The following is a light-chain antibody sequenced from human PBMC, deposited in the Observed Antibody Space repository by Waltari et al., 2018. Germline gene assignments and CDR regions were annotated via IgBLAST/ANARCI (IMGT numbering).Light chain of an antibody. J-gene: IGLJ3*02. V-gene: IGLV2-23*01. CDR3: CSYAGSAIWV. Sequence: QSALTQPASVSGSPGQSTTLSCTGNSSDVGSYNLVSWYQQHPGKAPKLMIYEDNKRPSGVSNRFSGSKSGNTASLTISGLQAEDEADYYCCSYAGSAIWVFGGGTKLTVL. CDR1: SSDVGSYNL. CDR2: EDN.